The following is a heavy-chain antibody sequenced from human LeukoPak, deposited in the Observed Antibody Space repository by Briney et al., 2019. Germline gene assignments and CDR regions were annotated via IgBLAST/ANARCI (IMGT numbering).Heavy chain of an antibody. D-gene: IGHD3-9*01. V-gene: IGHV1-18*01. CDR3: ARLQAYYDILTGVFDY. CDR2: ISAYNGNT. Sequence: ASVKVSCKASGYTFTSYGISWVRQAPGQGLEWMGWISAYNGNTNYAQKLQGRVTMTTDTSTSTAYMELRSLRSDDTAVYYCARLQAYYDILTGVFDYWGQGTLVTVSS. J-gene: IGHJ4*02. CDR1: GYTFTSYG.